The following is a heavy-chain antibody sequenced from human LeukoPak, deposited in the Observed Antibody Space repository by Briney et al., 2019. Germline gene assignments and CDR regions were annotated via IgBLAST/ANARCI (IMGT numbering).Heavy chain of an antibody. D-gene: IGHD3-10*01. CDR2: ISSSGSTI. CDR3: ARVSITADAFDI. CDR1: GFTFSYYY. Sequence: PGGSLRLSCAASGFTFSYYYRSWIRQAPGKGLGWVSYISSSGSTIYYADSVKGRFTVSRGNAKNSLYLQMNSLRAEDTAVYYCARVSITADAFDIWGQGKMVTASS. V-gene: IGHV3-11*01. J-gene: IGHJ3*02.